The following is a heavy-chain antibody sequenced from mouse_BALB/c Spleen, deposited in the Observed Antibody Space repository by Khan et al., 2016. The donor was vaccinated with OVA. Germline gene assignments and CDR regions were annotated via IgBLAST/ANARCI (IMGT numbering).Heavy chain of an antibody. Sequence: VQLKESGPGLVKPSQSLSLTCTVTGYSITSGYAWNWIRQFPGNKLEWMGYISYSGGTSYNPSLKSRISITRDTSTNPFFLQLNSVTTEDTATDYCARGNYDGDYFDYWGQGTTLTVSS. CDR2: ISYSGGT. J-gene: IGHJ2*01. D-gene: IGHD2-4*01. CDR3: ARGNYDGDYFDY. V-gene: IGHV3-2*02. CDR1: GYSITSGYA.